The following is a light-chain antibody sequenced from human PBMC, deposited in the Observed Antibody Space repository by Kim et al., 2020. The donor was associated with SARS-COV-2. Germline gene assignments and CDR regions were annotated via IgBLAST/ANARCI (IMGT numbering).Light chain of an antibody. CDR2: KAS. V-gene: IGKV1-5*03. Sequence: IQMTQSPSTLSASVGDRVTITCRASQDISTWLAWYQQKPGKAPNLLIYKASNLESGVPSRFSGSGSGTGFTLTISSLQPDDFATYYCQHDSRYPYTFGQGTKLEI. J-gene: IGKJ2*01. CDR3: QHDSRYPYT. CDR1: QDISTW.